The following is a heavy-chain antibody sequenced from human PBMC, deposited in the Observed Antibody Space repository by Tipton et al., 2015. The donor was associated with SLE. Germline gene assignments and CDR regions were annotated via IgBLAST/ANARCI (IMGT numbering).Heavy chain of an antibody. V-gene: IGHV4-39*07. J-gene: IGHJ4*02. D-gene: IGHD3-3*01. CDR3: ARGPRCFWSGYFFVY. CDR2: IYSSGST. Sequence: TLSLTCTVSGGSISSNSYYWGWIRQPPGKGLEWIGSIYSSGSTLYNPSLKSRVTISVDTSKNQFSLKLSSVTAADAAVYYCARGPRCFWSGYFFVYWGQGTLVTVSS. CDR1: GGSISSNSYY.